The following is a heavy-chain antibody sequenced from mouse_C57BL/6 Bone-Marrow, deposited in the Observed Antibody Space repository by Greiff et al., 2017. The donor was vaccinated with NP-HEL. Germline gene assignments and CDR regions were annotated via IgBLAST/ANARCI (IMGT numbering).Heavy chain of an antibody. Sequence: QVQLQQSGAELARPGASVKLSCKASGYTFTSYGISWVKQRTGQGLEWIGEIYPRSGNTYTNEKFKGKATLTADKSSSTAYMELRSLTSEDSAVYFCARGAITTVVATDYWGQGTTLTVSS. CDR2: IYPRSGNT. CDR3: ARGAITTVVATDY. D-gene: IGHD1-1*01. CDR1: GYTFTSYG. V-gene: IGHV1-81*01. J-gene: IGHJ2*01.